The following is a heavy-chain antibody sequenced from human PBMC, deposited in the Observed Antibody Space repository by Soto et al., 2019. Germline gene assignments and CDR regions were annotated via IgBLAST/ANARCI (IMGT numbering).Heavy chain of an antibody. D-gene: IGHD6-6*01. J-gene: IGHJ5*02. CDR3: ATYKVEARIAARPGWFDP. V-gene: IGHV4-34*01. CDR1: GGSFSGYY. Sequence: QVQLQQWGAGLLKPSETLSLTCAVYGGSFSGYYWSWIRQPPGKGLEWIGEINHSGSTNYNPSLKSRVTISVDTSKNQFSLKLSSVTAADTAVYYCATYKVEARIAARPGWFDPWGQGTLVTVSS. CDR2: INHSGST.